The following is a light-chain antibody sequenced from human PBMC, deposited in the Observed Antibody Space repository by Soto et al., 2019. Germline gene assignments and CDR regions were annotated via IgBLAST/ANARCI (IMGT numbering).Light chain of an antibody. CDR1: ESIRNE. Sequence: DIQMTQSPSSLSASLGDRVTITCRPSESIRNEFNWFQQRPGKAPRLLIYDTFTLQSGVPSRFSGSVSGTEFSLTISSLQAGDSAIYYCQQSFTTPWTFGQGTKVDIK. J-gene: IGKJ1*01. V-gene: IGKV1-39*01. CDR3: QQSFTTPWT. CDR2: DTF.